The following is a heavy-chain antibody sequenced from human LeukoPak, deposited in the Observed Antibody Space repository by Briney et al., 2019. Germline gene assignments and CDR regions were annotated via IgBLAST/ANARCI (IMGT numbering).Heavy chain of an antibody. CDR1: GYSISSGYY. CDR2: IYHSGST. Sequence: SETLSLTCTVSGYSISSGYYWGWIRQPTGKGLEWIGSIYHSGSTYYNPSLKSRVTISVDTSKNQFSLKLSSVTAADTAVYYCARDDWFRGNPPDAFDIWGQGTMVTVSS. J-gene: IGHJ3*02. D-gene: IGHD3-10*01. V-gene: IGHV4-38-2*02. CDR3: ARDDWFRGNPPDAFDI.